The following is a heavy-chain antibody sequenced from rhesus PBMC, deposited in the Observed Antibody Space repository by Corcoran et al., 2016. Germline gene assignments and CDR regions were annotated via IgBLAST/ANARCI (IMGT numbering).Heavy chain of an antibody. CDR1: GGSISRNY. CDR2: IYGGSGNT. V-gene: IGHV4-160*01. D-gene: IGHD4-23*01. CDR3: ATAYEYNNYVPLDY. Sequence: QVQLQESGPGLVKPSETLSLTCAVSGGSISRNYWSWIRQSPGKGLEGIGFIYGGSGNTLYNPSLKSRVTISRDTSKNQFSLKLSSMTAADTAVYYCATAYEYNNYVPLDYWGQGVLVTVSS. J-gene: IGHJ4*01.